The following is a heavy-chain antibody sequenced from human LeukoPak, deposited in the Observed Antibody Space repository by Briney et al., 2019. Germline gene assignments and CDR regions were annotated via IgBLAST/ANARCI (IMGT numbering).Heavy chain of an antibody. CDR2: ISGDGTGT. J-gene: IGHJ4*02. Sequence: GGSLRLSCAASGFTFYDYAMHWVRQAPGKGLEWVSLISGDGTGTYYADSVKGRFTISRDNRKNSLYLQMNSLRTEDTALYYCAKDNFGSGSYFDNWGQGTLVTVSS. CDR3: AKDNFGSGSYFDN. CDR1: GFTFYDYA. V-gene: IGHV3-43*02. D-gene: IGHD1-26*01.